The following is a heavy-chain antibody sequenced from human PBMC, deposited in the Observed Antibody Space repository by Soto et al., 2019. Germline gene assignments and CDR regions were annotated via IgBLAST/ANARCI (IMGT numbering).Heavy chain of an antibody. CDR1: GFTFSSYG. D-gene: IGHD2-2*01. Sequence: ESGGGVVQPGRSLRLSCAASGFTFSSYGMHWVRQAPGKGLEWVAVIWYDGTNKYYADSVKGRFTISRDNSKNTLHLQMNSLRAEDTAAYYCARDRDSTSSEGMDVWGQGTTVTVSS. CDR2: IWYDGTNK. J-gene: IGHJ6*02. V-gene: IGHV3-33*01. CDR3: ARDRDSTSSEGMDV.